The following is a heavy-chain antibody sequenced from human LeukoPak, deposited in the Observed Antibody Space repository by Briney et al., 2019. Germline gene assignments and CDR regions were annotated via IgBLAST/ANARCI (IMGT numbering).Heavy chain of an antibody. D-gene: IGHD3-9*01. CDR2: VHSSGST. CDR3: ARLAPGNYDILTGDPKVVFDY. Sequence: SETLSLTCTVSGGSVSSYYWSWIRQPPGKGLEWIGYVHSSGSTKYNPTLKSRLIISVDMSKNQFSLKLRSVSVADTAVYYCARLAPGNYDILTGDPKVVFDYWGQGALVTVSS. J-gene: IGHJ4*02. V-gene: IGHV4-59*02. CDR1: GGSVSSYY.